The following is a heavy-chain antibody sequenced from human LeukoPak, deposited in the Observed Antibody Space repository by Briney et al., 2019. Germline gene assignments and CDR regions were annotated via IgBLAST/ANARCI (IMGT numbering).Heavy chain of an antibody. Sequence: GGSLRLSCAASGFTFSSYDMHWVRQATGKGLEWVSAIGTAGDTYYPGSVKGRFTISRENAKNSLYLQMNSLRAGDTAVYYCARGRTYYYDSSGYSDFDYWGQGTLVTVSS. J-gene: IGHJ4*02. CDR1: GFTFSSYD. D-gene: IGHD3-22*01. CDR2: IGTAGDT. V-gene: IGHV3-13*01. CDR3: ARGRTYYYDSSGYSDFDY.